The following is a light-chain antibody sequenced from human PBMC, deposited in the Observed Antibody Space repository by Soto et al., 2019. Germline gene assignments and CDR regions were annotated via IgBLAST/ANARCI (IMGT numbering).Light chain of an antibody. Sequence: EIVLTQSPGTLSLSPGERATLSCRASQSVSSRSLAWYQQKPGQAPRLLISGASSRAADIPDRFSGSGSGTDFTLTINRLEPEDFAVYYCQQRCNWPPVTFGGGTKVDIK. CDR3: QQRCNWPPVT. CDR1: QSVSSRS. V-gene: IGKV3D-20*02. J-gene: IGKJ4*01. CDR2: GAS.